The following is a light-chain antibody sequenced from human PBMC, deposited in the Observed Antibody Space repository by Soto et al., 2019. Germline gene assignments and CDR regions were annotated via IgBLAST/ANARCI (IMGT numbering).Light chain of an antibody. J-gene: IGLJ3*02. Sequence: QSVLTQPASVSGSPGQSITISCTGTSSDVGGYTYVSWYQQHPGKAPKLMIYEVSERPSGVSDRFSGSKSGNTASLTVSGLQADDEADYYCSSYVGNNNLVFGGGTKLTVL. V-gene: IGLV2-8*01. CDR1: SSDVGGYTY. CDR3: SSYVGNNNLV. CDR2: EVS.